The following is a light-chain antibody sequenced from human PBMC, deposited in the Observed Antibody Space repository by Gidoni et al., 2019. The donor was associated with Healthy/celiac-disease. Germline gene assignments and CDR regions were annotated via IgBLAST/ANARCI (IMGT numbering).Light chain of an antibody. CDR3: SSYTSSLWV. V-gene: IGLV2-14*01. CDR1: SRDVGGNNY. Sequence: QSALTPPAPVSASPGQSITISCTGTSRDVGGNNYVSWYQQHPGKAPKLMIYDVSNRPSGVSNRFSGSKSGNTASLTISGLQAEDEADYYCSSYTSSLWVFGGGTKLTVL. J-gene: IGLJ3*02. CDR2: DVS.